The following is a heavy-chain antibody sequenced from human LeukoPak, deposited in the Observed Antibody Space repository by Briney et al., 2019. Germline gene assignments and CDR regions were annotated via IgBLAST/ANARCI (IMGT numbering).Heavy chain of an antibody. CDR3: ARVVYCSGGSCHIFAFDI. D-gene: IGHD2-15*01. Sequence: GGSLRLSCAASGFTFSDYYMSWIRQAPGKGLEWVSYISGSGNAIFYADSVKGRFTISRDNAKNSLYLQVNSLRAEDTAVYYCARVVYCSGGSCHIFAFDIWGQGTMVTVSS. CDR1: GFTFSDYY. CDR2: ISGSGNAI. V-gene: IGHV3-11*01. J-gene: IGHJ3*02.